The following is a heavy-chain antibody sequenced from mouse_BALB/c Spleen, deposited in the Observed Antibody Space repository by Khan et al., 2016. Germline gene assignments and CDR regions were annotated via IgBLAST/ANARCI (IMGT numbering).Heavy chain of an antibody. J-gene: IGHJ2*01. V-gene: IGHV3-2*02. CDR3: ARGRSYFFDF. D-gene: IGHD1-1*01. CDR2: ISYSGIT. CDR1: GYSITSDYA. Sequence: EVQLQESGPGLVKPSQSLSLTCTVTGYSITSDYAWNWIRQFPGNKLEWMGYISYSGITSYNPSLKSRISITRDTSKNQFFLQLNSETTEDTTTDNCARGRSYFFDFWGQGTTLTVSS.